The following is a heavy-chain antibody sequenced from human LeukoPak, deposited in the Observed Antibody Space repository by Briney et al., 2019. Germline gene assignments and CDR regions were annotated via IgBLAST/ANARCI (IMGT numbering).Heavy chain of an antibody. CDR1: GATFTSCA. Sequence: ASVKLSCKGSGATFTSCAGSWVRQAPGQGLEWMGGIIPIFGTASYAQKYQGRVTITTDKSTTTAYMELSSLRSEDTAVYYCAQYCSSTSGYGPNWFDPWGQGTLVTVSS. J-gene: IGHJ5*02. CDR2: IIPIFGTA. V-gene: IGHV1-69*05. D-gene: IGHD2-2*01. CDR3: AQYCSSTSGYGPNWFDP.